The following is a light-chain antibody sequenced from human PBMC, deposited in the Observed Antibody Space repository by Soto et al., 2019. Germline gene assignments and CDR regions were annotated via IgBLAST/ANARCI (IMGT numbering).Light chain of an antibody. V-gene: IGKV3-15*01. J-gene: IGKJ1*01. CDR3: QQYNNWLRT. Sequence: EILMTQSPSTLSVSPGERATLSCGASQSVSSNLAWYQQKPGQAPRLLIYGASTRATGIPARFSGSGSGTECTLTISSLQSEDFAVYYCQQYNNWLRTFGQGTKVDIK. CDR2: GAS. CDR1: QSVSSN.